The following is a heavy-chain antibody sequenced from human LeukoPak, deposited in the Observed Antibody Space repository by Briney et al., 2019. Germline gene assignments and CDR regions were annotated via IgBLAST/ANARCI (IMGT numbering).Heavy chain of an antibody. Sequence: GGSLRLSCAASGFTFSSYWMHWVRQAPGKGLVWVSRINSDGSSTSYADSVKGRFTISRDNAKNTLYLQMNSLRAEDTAVYYCARHDGGYGGNSDYWGQGTLVTVSS. D-gene: IGHD4-23*01. CDR1: GFTFSSYW. V-gene: IGHV3-74*01. CDR2: INSDGSST. CDR3: ARHDGGYGGNSDY. J-gene: IGHJ4*02.